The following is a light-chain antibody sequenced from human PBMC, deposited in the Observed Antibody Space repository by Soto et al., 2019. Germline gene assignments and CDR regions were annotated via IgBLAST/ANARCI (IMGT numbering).Light chain of an antibody. Sequence: QSVLTQPPSVSAAPGQKVTISCSGSSTNIGNNFVSWYQQLPGSAPRLLIYDNSNRPLGIPDRFSGSKSGTSATLDITGLQTGDEADYYCGTWDSSLTSPFYVLGTGTKVTVL. V-gene: IGLV1-51*01. J-gene: IGLJ1*01. CDR3: GTWDSSLTSPFYV. CDR2: DNS. CDR1: STNIGNNF.